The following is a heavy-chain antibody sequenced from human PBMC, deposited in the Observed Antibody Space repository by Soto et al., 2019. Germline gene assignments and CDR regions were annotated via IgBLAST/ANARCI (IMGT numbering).Heavy chain of an antibody. Sequence: GASVKVSCKASGYTFTSYYMHWVRQAPGQGLEWMGIINPSGGSTSYAQKFQGRVTMTRDTSTSTVYMELSSLRSEDTAVYYCARDRYCSSTSCQSPLNYYYYMDVWGKGTTVTVSS. CDR1: GYTFTSYY. D-gene: IGHD2-2*01. CDR2: INPSGGST. CDR3: ARDRYCSSTSCQSPLNYYYYMDV. V-gene: IGHV1-46*03. J-gene: IGHJ6*03.